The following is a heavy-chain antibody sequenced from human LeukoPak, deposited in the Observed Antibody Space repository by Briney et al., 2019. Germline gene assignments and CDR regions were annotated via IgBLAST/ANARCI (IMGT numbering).Heavy chain of an antibody. J-gene: IGHJ4*02. V-gene: IGHV3-7*01. Sequence: PGGSLRLFWGVRGFTFCSYWRSWVRQAPAMGLEWVANIKLEGSEKYYVGSVKGRFTISRDNATISLYRQMNSLRAEDTAVYYCAREGKQYDFWSGYYTGDYFDYWGQGSLVTVSS. CDR2: IKLEGSEK. CDR1: GFTFCSYW. D-gene: IGHD3-3*01. CDR3: AREGKQYDFWSGYYTGDYFDY.